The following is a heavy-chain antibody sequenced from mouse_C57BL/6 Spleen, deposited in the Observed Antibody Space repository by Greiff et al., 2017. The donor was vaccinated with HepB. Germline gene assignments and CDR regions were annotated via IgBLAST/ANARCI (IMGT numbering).Heavy chain of an antibody. V-gene: IGHV3-6*01. CDR2: ISYDGSN. Sequence: DVQLQESGPGLVKPSQSLSLTCSVTGYSITSGYYWNWIRQFPGNKLEWMGYISYDGSNNYNPSLKNRISITRDTSKNQFFLKLNSVTTEDTATYYCARERGYYYGSRGAWFAYWGQGTLVTVSA. CDR3: ARERGYYYGSRGAWFAY. J-gene: IGHJ3*01. CDR1: GYSITSGYY. D-gene: IGHD1-1*01.